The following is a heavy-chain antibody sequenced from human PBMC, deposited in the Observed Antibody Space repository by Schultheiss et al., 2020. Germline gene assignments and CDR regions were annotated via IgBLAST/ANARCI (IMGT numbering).Heavy chain of an antibody. CDR3: ARGIAVAGTGYYYGMDV. D-gene: IGHD6-19*01. CDR1: GGSISSSSYY. CDR2: IYYSGST. J-gene: IGHJ6*02. V-gene: IGHV4-31*03. Sequence: SETLSLTCTVSGGSISSSSYYWSWIRQHPGKGLEWIGYIYYSGSTYYNPSLKSRVTMSVDTSKKQFSLKLSSVTAADTAVYYCARGIAVAGTGYYYGMDVWGQGTTVTVSS.